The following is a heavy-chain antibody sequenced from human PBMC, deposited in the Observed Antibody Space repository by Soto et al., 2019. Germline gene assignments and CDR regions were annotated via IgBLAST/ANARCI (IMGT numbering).Heavy chain of an antibody. CDR2: IYYSGST. Sequence: QVQLQESGPGLVKPSQTLSLTCTVSGGSISSGGYYWSWIRQHPGKGLEWIGYIYYSGSTYYNPSLKSRVTISVDTSKNQFSLKLSSVTAADTAVYYCARDLGVSCRSTSCYPGWFDPWGQGTLVTVSS. D-gene: IGHD2-2*01. CDR1: GGSISSGGYY. CDR3: ARDLGVSCRSTSCYPGWFDP. J-gene: IGHJ5*02. V-gene: IGHV4-31*03.